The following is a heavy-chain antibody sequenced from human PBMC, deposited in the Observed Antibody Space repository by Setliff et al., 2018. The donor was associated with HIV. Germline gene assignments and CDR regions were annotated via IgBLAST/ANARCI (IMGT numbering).Heavy chain of an antibody. Sequence: PSETLSLTCAVYGGSFSGYYWTWIRQPPGAGLEWIGEINQSGNTNYNPSLKSRVTISLDRPKNQFSLNLTSVTAADTAVYYCARDDYHDSSGYEGASYWGRGTLVTVSS. J-gene: IGHJ4*02. CDR1: GGSFSGYY. CDR3: ARDDYHDSSGYEGASY. D-gene: IGHD3-22*01. CDR2: INQSGNT. V-gene: IGHV4-34*01.